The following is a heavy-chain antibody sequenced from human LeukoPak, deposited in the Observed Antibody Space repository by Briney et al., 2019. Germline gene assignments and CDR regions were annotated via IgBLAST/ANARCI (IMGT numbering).Heavy chain of an antibody. J-gene: IGHJ4*02. CDR1: GYTFTDYY. CDR2: MNPNSGNT. CDR3: ARGYDYCSSTSCYDGYFDY. V-gene: IGHV1-8*02. Sequence: GASVKVSCKASGYTFTDYYMHWVRQATGQGLEWMGWMNPNSGNTGYAQKFQGRVTMTRNTSISTAYMELSSLRSEDTAVYYCARGYDYCSSTSCYDGYFDYWGQGTLVTVSS. D-gene: IGHD2-2*01.